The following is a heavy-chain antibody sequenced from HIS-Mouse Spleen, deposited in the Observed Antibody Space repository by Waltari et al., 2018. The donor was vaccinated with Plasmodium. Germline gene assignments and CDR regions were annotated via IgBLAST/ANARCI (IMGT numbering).Heavy chain of an antibody. J-gene: IGHJ4*02. CDR1: GGSFRGYY. D-gene: IGHD2-15*01. CDR3: ARLVVVASKDSY. V-gene: IGHV4-34*01. Sequence: QVQLQQWGAGLLKPSETLSLTCAVYGGSFRGYYWSWIRQPPGKGLEWIGEINHSGSTNYNPALTSRVTISVDTSKNQFSLKLSSVTAADTAVYYCARLVVVASKDSYWGQGTLVTVSS. CDR2: INHSGST.